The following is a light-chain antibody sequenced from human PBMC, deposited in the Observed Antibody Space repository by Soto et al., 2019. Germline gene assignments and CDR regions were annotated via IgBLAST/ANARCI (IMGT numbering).Light chain of an antibody. CDR3: QQYGSSGT. V-gene: IGKV3-20*01. Sequence: EIVMTQSPATLSVSPGERATLSCRASQSVSSNFAWYQQKPGQAPRLLVYGASNRATGIPDRFSGSGSGTDFTLTISRLEPEDFAVYYCQQYGSSGTFGQGTKVDI. CDR2: GAS. J-gene: IGKJ1*01. CDR1: QSVSSN.